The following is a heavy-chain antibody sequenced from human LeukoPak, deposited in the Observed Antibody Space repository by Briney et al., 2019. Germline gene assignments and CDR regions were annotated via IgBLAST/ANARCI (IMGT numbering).Heavy chain of an antibody. D-gene: IGHD3-10*01. CDR3: ASFPPMVRGVSSVDAFDI. J-gene: IGHJ3*02. CDR2: IYHSGST. Sequence: TSETLSLTCAVSGGSISSSNWWSWVRPPPGKGLEWIGEIYHSGSTNYNPSLKSRVTISVDKSKNQFSLKLSSVTAADTAVYYCASFPPMVRGVSSVDAFDIWGQGTMVTVSS. V-gene: IGHV4-4*02. CDR1: GGSISSSNW.